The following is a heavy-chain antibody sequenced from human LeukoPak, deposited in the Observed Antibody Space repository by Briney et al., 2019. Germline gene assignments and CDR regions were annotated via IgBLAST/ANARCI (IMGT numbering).Heavy chain of an antibody. CDR2: IYYSGST. CDR1: GGSISSYY. CDR3: ARHGMWFAFDI. V-gene: IGHV4-59*08. Sequence: SETLSLTCTVSGGSISSYYWSWIRQPPGKGLEWIGYIYYSGSTNYNPSLKSRVTISVDTSKNQFPLKLSSVTAADTAVYYCARHGMWFAFDIWGQGTMVTVSS. J-gene: IGHJ3*02. D-gene: IGHD2-21*01.